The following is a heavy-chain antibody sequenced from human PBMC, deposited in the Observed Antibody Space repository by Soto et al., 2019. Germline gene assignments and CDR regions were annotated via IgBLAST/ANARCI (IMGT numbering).Heavy chain of an antibody. J-gene: IGHJ4*02. V-gene: IGHV4-39*01. D-gene: IGHD4-4*01. CDR1: GGSISSSSYY. CDR2: IYYSGST. Sequence: QLQLQESGPGLVKPSETLSLTCTVSGGSISSSSYYWGWIRQPPGKGLEWIGSIYYSGSTYYNPSLKSRVTISVDTSKNQFSLKLSSVTAADTAVYYCARRLYDYSTPFDYWGQGTLVTVSS. CDR3: ARRLYDYSTPFDY.